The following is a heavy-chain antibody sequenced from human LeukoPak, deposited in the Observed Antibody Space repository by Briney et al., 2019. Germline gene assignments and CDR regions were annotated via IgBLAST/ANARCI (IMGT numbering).Heavy chain of an antibody. CDR3: ASGRGYSYGELDY. V-gene: IGHV1-69*13. CDR2: IIPIFGTA. Sequence: GASVKVSCKASGYTFTSYGISWVRQAPGQGLEWMGGIIPIFGTANYAQKFQGRVTITADESTSTAYMELSSLRSEDTAVYYCASGRGYSYGELDYWGQGTLVTVSS. CDR1: GYTFTSYG. D-gene: IGHD5-18*01. J-gene: IGHJ4*02.